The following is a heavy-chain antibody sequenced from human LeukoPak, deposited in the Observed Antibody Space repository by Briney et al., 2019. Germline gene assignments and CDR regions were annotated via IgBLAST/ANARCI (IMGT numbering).Heavy chain of an antibody. J-gene: IGHJ4*02. CDR3: ARERDYYDSSGFLDYFDY. V-gene: IGHV3-21*01. CDR2: ISSSSYI. Sequence: GGSLRLSCAASGFTFSSYSMNWVRQAPGKGLEWVSSISSSSYIYYADSVKGRFTISRDNAKNSLYLQMNSLRAEDTAVYYCARERDYYDSSGFLDYFDYWGQGTLVTVSS. D-gene: IGHD3-22*01. CDR1: GFTFSSYS.